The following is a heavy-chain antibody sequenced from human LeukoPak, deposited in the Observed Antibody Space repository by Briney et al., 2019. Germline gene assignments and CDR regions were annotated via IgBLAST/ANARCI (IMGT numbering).Heavy chain of an antibody. V-gene: IGHV3-48*04. CDR1: GFTFSNYS. Sequence: GGSLRLSCAASGFTFSNYSMNWVRQAPGKGLEWVSHISSSSFTIYYADSVKGRFTISRDNAKNSLYLQMSSLRAEDTAVYYCAREVGWYFDYWGQGTLVTVSS. CDR3: AREVGWYFDY. J-gene: IGHJ4*02. D-gene: IGHD2-2*01. CDR2: ISSSSFTI.